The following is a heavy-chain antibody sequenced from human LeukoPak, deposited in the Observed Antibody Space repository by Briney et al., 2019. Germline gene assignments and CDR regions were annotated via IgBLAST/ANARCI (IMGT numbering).Heavy chain of an antibody. V-gene: IGHV4-59*01. J-gene: IGHJ4*02. Sequence: SETLSLTCTVSGDSISSYYWNWVRQPPGKGLEWIGYIYYRGSTNYNPSLKSRVTFSVDTSKNQFSLKLNSVTAADTAVYYCARGGDYGDLRYFDYWGQGTLVTVSS. CDR1: GDSISSYY. D-gene: IGHD4-17*01. CDR3: ARGGDYGDLRYFDY. CDR2: IYYRGST.